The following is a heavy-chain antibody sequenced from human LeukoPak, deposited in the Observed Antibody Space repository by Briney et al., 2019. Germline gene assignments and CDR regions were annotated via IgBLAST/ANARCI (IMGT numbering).Heavy chain of an antibody. CDR1: GFTFSSYA. D-gene: IGHD5-18*01. J-gene: IGHJ4*02. CDR2: TSGSGGNT. Sequence: GGSLRLSCAASGFTFSSYAMSWVRQAPGKGLEWVSATSGSGGNTYYADSVKGRFTISRDNSKNTLYLQMNTLRVEDTAVYYCARDGGYGYEFDYWGQGTLVTVSS. V-gene: IGHV3-23*01. CDR3: ARDGGYGYEFDY.